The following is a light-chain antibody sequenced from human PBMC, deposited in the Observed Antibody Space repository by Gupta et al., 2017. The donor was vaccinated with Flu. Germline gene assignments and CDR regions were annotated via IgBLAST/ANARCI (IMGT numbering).Light chain of an antibody. Sequence: EIVMTQSPATLSVSPGERATLSCRASQSVASNLAWYQQKPAQAPRLLMYDASTRATGIQARFSGSEDGTEFNLTISSLQSEDFAVYYCQHDSSWPPAFTFGQGTKLEIK. J-gene: IGKJ2*01. CDR1: QSVASN. CDR3: QHDSSWPPAFT. CDR2: DAS. V-gene: IGKV3-15*01.